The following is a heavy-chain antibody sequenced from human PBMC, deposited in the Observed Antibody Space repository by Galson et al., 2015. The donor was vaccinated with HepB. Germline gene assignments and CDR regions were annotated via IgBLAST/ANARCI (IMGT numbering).Heavy chain of an antibody. J-gene: IGHJ4*02. V-gene: IGHV3-30-3*01. CDR3: ARDRQQLDENYFDY. CDR1: GFTFSSHA. D-gene: IGHD6-13*01. CDR2: VSYDGGNK. Sequence: SLRLSCAASGFTFSSHAMHWVRQAPGKGLEWVAIVSYDGGNKYYADSVKGRFTISRDNSKNTLYLQMNSLRAEDTAVYYCARDRQQLDENYFDYWGQGTLVTVSS.